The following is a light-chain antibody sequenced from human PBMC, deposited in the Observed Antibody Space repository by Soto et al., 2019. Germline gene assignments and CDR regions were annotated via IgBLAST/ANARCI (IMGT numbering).Light chain of an antibody. Sequence: EIVLTQSPATLSLSPGERATLSCRASQSVSSYLAWYQQKPGQAPRLLLYDASNRATGIPARFSGSGYGTDFTLPISSLEPEDFAVYYCHQRSNWLPITFGQGTRLEIK. CDR2: DAS. CDR1: QSVSSY. CDR3: HQRSNWLPIT. V-gene: IGKV3-11*01. J-gene: IGKJ5*01.